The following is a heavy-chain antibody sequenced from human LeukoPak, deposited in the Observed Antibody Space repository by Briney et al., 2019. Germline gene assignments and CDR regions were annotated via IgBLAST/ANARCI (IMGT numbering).Heavy chain of an antibody. D-gene: IGHD5-12*01. CDR1: GGSTISGNW. CDR2: IYHSGRT. CDR3: ARVEGFGYSGPLHPP. J-gene: IGHJ5*02. V-gene: IGHV4-4*02. Sequence: SETLSLTCAVSGGSTISGNWWSWVRQPPGKGLEWIGEIYHSGRTNYNPSLKSRVTISLDKSKNQFSLNLSSVTAADTALYYCARVEGFGYSGPLHPPWGQGTLVTVSS.